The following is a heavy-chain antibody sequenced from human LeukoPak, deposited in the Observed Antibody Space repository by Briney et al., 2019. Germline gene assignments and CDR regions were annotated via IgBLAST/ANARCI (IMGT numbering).Heavy chain of an antibody. CDR1: GGTFSSYA. D-gene: IGHD4-17*01. CDR3: ARGSYGDLLFDY. CDR2: IIPIFGTA. J-gene: IGHJ4*02. Sequence: EASVKVSCKASGGTFSSYAISWVRQAPGQGLEWMGRIIPIFGTANYAQKFQGRVTITADKSTSTAYMELSSLRSEDTAVYYCARGSYGDLLFDYWGQGTLVTVSS. V-gene: IGHV1-69*06.